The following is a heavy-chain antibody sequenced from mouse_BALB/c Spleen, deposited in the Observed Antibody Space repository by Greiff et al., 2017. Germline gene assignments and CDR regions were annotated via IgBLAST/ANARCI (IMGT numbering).Heavy chain of an antibody. CDR1: GYSITSDYA. J-gene: IGHJ4*01. CDR2: ISYSGST. D-gene: IGHD2-4*01. V-gene: IGHV3-2*02. Sequence: EVQLQQSGPGLVKPSQSLSLTCTVTGYSITSDYAWNWIRQFPGNKLEWMGYISYSGSTSYNPSLKSRISITRDTSKNQFFLQLNSVTTEDTATYYCARTMITTVAMDYWGQGTSVTVSS. CDR3: ARTMITTVAMDY.